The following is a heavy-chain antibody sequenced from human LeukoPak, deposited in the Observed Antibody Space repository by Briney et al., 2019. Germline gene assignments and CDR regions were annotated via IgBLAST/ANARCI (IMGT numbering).Heavy chain of an antibody. Sequence: PSETLSLTCAVYGGSFSGYYWSWIRQPPGKGLEWIGEINHSGSTNYNPSLKSRVTISVNTSKNQFSLKLSSVTAADTAVYYCARAEIEGWGPHWDYYLDYWGKGTLVTVSS. D-gene: IGHD3-16*01. V-gene: IGHV4-34*01. CDR2: INHSGST. J-gene: IGHJ4*02. CDR1: GGSFSGYY. CDR3: ARAEIEGWGPHWDYYLDY.